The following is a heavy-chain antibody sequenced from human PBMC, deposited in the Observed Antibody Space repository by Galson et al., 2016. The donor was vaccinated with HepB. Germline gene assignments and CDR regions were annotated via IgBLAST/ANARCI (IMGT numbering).Heavy chain of an antibody. D-gene: IGHD5-12*01. V-gene: IGHV1-69*13. CDR1: GGIFSSYA. CDR3: ARSQIVATFTGFAY. Sequence: SVKVSCKASGGIFSSYAMGWVRQAPGHGLEWMGRIIRMFGAVNYARKFQGRVTISADDSASTVYMELSGLRSDDTAVYYCARSQIVATFTGFAYWGQGTRVTVSP. J-gene: IGHJ4*02. CDR2: IIRMFGAV.